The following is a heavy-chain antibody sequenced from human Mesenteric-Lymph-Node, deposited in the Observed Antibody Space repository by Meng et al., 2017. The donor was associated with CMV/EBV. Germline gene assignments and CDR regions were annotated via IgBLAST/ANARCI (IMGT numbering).Heavy chain of an antibody. D-gene: IGHD2-15*01. J-gene: IGHJ4*02. V-gene: IGHV4-34*01. Sequence: SFTDSYWSWLRPPPVKGLDWIGELNPSGTTIYHPSLKSRATISVDTSKNQFSLKLSSVTAADTAVYYCAKELGYCSGGNCYGGVFDYWGQGNLVTVSS. CDR3: AKELGYCSGGNCYGGVFDY. CDR1: SFTDSY. CDR2: LNPSGTT.